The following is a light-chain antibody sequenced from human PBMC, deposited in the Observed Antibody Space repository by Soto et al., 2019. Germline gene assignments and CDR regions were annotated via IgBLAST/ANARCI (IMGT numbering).Light chain of an antibody. CDR1: QGISSY. CDR3: QQLNSYLLT. CDR2: AAS. J-gene: IGKJ4*01. V-gene: IGKV1-9*01. Sequence: DIPLTQSPSFLSASVGDRVTITCRVSQGISSYLAWYQQKPGKAPKLLIYAASTLQSRVPSRFSGSGSGTEFTLTISSLQPEDFATYYCQQLNSYLLTFGGGTKVEIK.